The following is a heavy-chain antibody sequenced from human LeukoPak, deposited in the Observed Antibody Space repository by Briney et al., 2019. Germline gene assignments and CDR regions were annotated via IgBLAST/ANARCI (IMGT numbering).Heavy chain of an antibody. CDR3: ARHGSSYSFDC. Sequence: PSETLSLTCTASGGSISSYYWSWIRQPPGKGLEWIDYITYSGSTNYHPSLKSRVTMSVDTSKNQFSLRLSSVTAADTAVYYCARHGSSYSFDCWGQGILVTVSS. CDR2: ITYSGST. D-gene: IGHD6-13*01. CDR1: GGSISSYY. J-gene: IGHJ4*02. V-gene: IGHV4-59*08.